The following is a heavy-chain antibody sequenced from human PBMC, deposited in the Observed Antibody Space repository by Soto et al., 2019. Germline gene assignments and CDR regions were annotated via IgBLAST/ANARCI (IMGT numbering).Heavy chain of an antibody. J-gene: IGHJ6*02. Sequence: EVQLLESGGGLVQPGGSLRLSCAASGFMFSNYAMSWVRQAPGKGLEWVSAISGSGGSTYYADSVKGRFTISRDNSKNTLYLQVTSLRAEGTAVYYCAKAGKLTGTAGGGMDVWGQGTTVTVSS. CDR2: ISGSGGST. D-gene: IGHD1-20*01. V-gene: IGHV3-23*01. CDR1: GFMFSNYA. CDR3: AKAGKLTGTAGGGMDV.